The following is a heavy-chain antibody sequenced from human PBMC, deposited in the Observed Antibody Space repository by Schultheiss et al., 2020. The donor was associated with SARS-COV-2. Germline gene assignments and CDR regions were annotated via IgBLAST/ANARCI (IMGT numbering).Heavy chain of an antibody. J-gene: IGHJ6*03. CDR1: GGSISSYY. V-gene: IGHV4-59*01. Sequence: SQTLSLTCTVSGGSISSYYWSWIRQPPGKGLEWIGYIYYSGSTYYNPSLKSRVTISVDTSKNQFSLKLSSVTAADTAVYYCARAAPDQLLYGHPRGYYYYMDVWGKGTTVTVSS. CDR3: ARAAPDQLLYGHPRGYYYYMDV. D-gene: IGHD2-2*02. CDR2: IYYSGST.